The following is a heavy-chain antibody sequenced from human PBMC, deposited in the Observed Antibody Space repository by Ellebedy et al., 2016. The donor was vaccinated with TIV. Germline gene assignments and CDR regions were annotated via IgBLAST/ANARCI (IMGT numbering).Heavy chain of an antibody. CDR2: IYTSGST. CDR1: SGSFSDYY. CDR3: ASSPGRYCSSTSCLPPDY. V-gene: IGHV4-59*10. J-gene: IGHJ4*02. Sequence: SETLSLXXAVYSGSFSDYYWSWIRQPAGKGLEWIGRIYTSGSTNYNPSLKSRVTMSVDTSKNQFSLKLSSVTAADTAVYYCASSPGRYCSSTSCLPPDYWGQGTLVTVSS. D-gene: IGHD2-2*01.